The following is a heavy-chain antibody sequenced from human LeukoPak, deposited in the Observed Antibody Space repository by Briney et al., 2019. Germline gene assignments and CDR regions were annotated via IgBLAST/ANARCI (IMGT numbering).Heavy chain of an antibody. CDR1: GFTFSSYA. V-gene: IGHV3-23*01. Sequence: GGSLRVSCAASGFTFSSYAMSWVRQAPGKGLEWVSDINGSGGSTYYADSVKGRFTISRDNSKNTLYLQMNSLRAEDTAVYYCAKFPLLWFGESPHYFDYWGQGTLVTVSS. J-gene: IGHJ4*02. D-gene: IGHD3-10*01. CDR3: AKFPLLWFGESPHYFDY. CDR2: INGSGGST.